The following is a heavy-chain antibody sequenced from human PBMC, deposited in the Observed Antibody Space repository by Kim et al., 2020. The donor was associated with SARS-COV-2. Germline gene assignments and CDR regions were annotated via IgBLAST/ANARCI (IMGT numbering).Heavy chain of an antibody. CDR3: AKTSSTFKFPT. D-gene: IGHD6-6*01. Sequence: TYSADTVKGRFTISRDTSKNTLFLQMSSLRANDTAIYYCAKTSSTFKFPTWGQGTLVIVSS. CDR2: T. V-gene: IGHV3-23*01. J-gene: IGHJ4*02.